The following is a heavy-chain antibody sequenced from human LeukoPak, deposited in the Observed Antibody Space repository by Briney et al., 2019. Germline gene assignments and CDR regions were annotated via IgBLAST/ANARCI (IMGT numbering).Heavy chain of an antibody. V-gene: IGHV1-69*04. CDR1: GGTFSSYA. CDR3: ARGVTYYYDSSAPRALDY. J-gene: IGHJ4*02. D-gene: IGHD3-22*01. Sequence: SVKVSCKASGGTFSSYAISWVRQAPGQGLEWMGRIIPILGIANYAQKFQGRVTITADKSTCTAYMELSSLRSEDTAVYYCARGVTYYYDSSAPRALDYWGQGTLVTVSS. CDR2: IIPILGIA.